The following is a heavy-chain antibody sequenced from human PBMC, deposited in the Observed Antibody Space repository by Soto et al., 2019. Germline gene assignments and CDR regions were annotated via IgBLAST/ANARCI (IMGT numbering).Heavy chain of an antibody. V-gene: IGHV3-30-3*01. CDR1: GFTFSSYA. CDR3: ARPRTPLYYDTSGYHIDY. Sequence: EGSLRRSCAASGFTFSSYAMHWVRQAPGQGLERVAVISYDGSSKYYADCVKGRFPISRDNSNNNLYLQMTSLRAEDTAVYYCARPRTPLYYDTSGYHIDYRGQGPLVTVSS. CDR2: ISYDGSSK. D-gene: IGHD3-22*01. J-gene: IGHJ4*02.